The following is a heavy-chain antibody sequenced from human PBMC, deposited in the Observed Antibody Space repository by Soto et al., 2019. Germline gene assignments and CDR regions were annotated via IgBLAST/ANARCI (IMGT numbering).Heavy chain of an antibody. D-gene: IGHD5-12*01. CDR3: ARHPNSGWLGY. CDR2: VDYSGNT. Sequence: QLQLQESGPGLVKPSETLSLTCTVSGGSISDSSSYYWAWIRQPPGKGLEWIGSVDYSGNTYYGPSLKSRVTLSVDTSKNQCSLKVSSVTAADTAVYYCARHPNSGWLGYWGQGILVTVSS. CDR1: GGSISDSSSYY. J-gene: IGHJ4*02. V-gene: IGHV4-39*01.